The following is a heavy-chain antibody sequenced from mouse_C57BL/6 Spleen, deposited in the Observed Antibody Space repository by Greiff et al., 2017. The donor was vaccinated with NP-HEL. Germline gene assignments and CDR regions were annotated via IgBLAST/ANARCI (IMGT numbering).Heavy chain of an antibody. D-gene: IGHD2-4*01. V-gene: IGHV5-17*01. CDR3: ANLDYGGYYAMDY. Sequence: EVKLVESGGGLVKPGGSLKLSCAASGFTFSDYGMHWVRQAPEKGLEWVAYISSGSSTIYYADTVKGRFTISRDNAKNTLFLQMTSLRSEDTAMYYCANLDYGGYYAMDYWGQGTSVTVSS. CDR2: ISSGSSTI. J-gene: IGHJ4*01. CDR1: GFTFSDYG.